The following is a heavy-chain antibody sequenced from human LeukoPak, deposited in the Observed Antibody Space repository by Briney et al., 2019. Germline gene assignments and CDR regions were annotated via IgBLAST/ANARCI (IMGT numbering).Heavy chain of an antibody. CDR3: ARDYYDFWSGYYMYAGY. CDR1: GYTFTGYY. V-gene: IGHV1-18*04. D-gene: IGHD3-3*01. CDR2: ISAYNGNT. Sequence: GASVKVSCKASGYTFTGYYMHWVRQAPGQGLEWMGWISAYNGNTNYAQKLQGRVTMTTDTSTSTAYMELRSLRSDDTAVYYCARDYYDFWSGYYMYAGYWSQGTLVTVSS. J-gene: IGHJ4*02.